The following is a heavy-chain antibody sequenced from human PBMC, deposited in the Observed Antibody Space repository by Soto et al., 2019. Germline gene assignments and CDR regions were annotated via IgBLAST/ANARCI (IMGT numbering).Heavy chain of an antibody. Sequence: QVQLVQSGPEVKKPGASVKVSCKASGYSFTSYTLHWVRQAPGQRLEWMGWINAANGDAKHSQNFQGXVXXXRXPSATTGYMELSSLRSEDTAVYYCARGYCSGGTCYSGWYLDLWGRGTLVTVSS. D-gene: IGHD2-15*01. J-gene: IGHJ2*01. V-gene: IGHV1-3*01. CDR3: ARGYCSGGTCYSGWYLDL. CDR2: INAANGDA. CDR1: GYSFTSYT.